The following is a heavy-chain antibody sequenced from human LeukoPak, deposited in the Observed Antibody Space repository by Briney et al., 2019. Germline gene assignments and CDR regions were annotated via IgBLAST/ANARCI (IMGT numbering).Heavy chain of an antibody. CDR3: ARDRPGGGINGMDV. J-gene: IGHJ6*02. D-gene: IGHD3-16*01. Sequence: PGRSLRLSCAASGFTFSSHGMHWVRQAPGKGLEWVAVIFYDGSNKDYVDSVKGRFTISRDNSKNTLYLQMSSLRDEDTAVYYCARDRPGGGINGMDVWGQGTTVTVSS. CDR2: IFYDGSNK. CDR1: GFTFSSHG. V-gene: IGHV3-33*01.